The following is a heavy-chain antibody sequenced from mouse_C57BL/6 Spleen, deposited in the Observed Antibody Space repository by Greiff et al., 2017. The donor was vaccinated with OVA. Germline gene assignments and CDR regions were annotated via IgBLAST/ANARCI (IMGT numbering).Heavy chain of an antibody. CDR1: GFSLTSYG. CDR3: ARPSIDDGYYFDY. Sequence: QVQLKESGPGLVAPSQSLSITCTASGFSLTSYGVHWVRQPPGKGLEWLVVIWSEGSTNYNSALKSRMSISKDNSKSQVCLKMNRLQTDDTAMYDCARPSIDDGYYFDYWGQGTTLTVSS. J-gene: IGHJ2*01. CDR2: IWSEGST. V-gene: IGHV2-6*03. D-gene: IGHD2-3*01.